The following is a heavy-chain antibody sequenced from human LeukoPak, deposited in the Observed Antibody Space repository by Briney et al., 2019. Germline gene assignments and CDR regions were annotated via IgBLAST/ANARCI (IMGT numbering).Heavy chain of an antibody. CDR1: GVPLSNGDYY. CDR3: ARAGGNRFDP. V-gene: IGHV4-61*08. Sequence: SETLSLTCSVSGVPLSNGDYYWNWIRQPPGKGLEWIGYIYYSGSTYYNPSLKSRVTISVDTSKNQFSLKLTSVTAADTAVYYCARAGGNRFDPWGQGILVTVSS. CDR2: IYYSGST. J-gene: IGHJ5*02. D-gene: IGHD3-10*01.